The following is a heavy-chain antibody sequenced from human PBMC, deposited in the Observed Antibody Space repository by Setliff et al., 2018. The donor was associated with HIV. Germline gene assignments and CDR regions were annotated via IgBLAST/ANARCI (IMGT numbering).Heavy chain of an antibody. J-gene: IGHJ4*02. CDR2: IFVGDSTT. D-gene: IGHD3-3*01. CDR3: AKPRRYNTYYFDH. V-gene: IGHV1-46*01. Sequence: ASVKVSCKTSGYAFTSYHIHWVRQAPGQGLEWMGKIFVGDSTTHYAQKFQGRVTLTSDTSTDTVYMELSSLRSEDTAVYYCAKPRRYNTYYFDHWGQGTLVTVSS. CDR1: GYAFTSYH.